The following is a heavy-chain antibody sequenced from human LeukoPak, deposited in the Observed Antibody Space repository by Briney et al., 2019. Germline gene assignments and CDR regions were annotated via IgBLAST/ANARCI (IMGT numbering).Heavy chain of an antibody. CDR3: ARASPNIVAEPTAPLGFDP. CDR1: GDSISRGDYY. J-gene: IGHJ5*02. V-gene: IGHV4-30-4*08. CDR2: IYYSGSA. D-gene: IGHD2-2*01. Sequence: SETLSLTCTVSGDSISRGDYYWGWIRQPPEKGLEWIGHIYYSGSAFSNASLKRRLSISVDTSKNQFSLKLTSVTAADTAVYYCARASPNIVAEPTAPLGFDPWGQGTLVTVSS.